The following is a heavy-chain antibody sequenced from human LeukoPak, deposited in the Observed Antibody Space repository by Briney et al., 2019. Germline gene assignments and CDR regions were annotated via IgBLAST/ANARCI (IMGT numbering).Heavy chain of an antibody. D-gene: IGHD3-9*01. CDR1: GFTFSNYA. CDR3: ARDWGRYFDNGMDV. Sequence: GGSLRLSCAASGFTFSNYAMSWVRQAPGKGLEWVSSISDSGGSTNYADSVKGRFTISRDNSKNTLYLQMNSLRAEDTAVYYCARDWGRYFDNGMDVWGQGTTVTVSS. J-gene: IGHJ6*02. CDR2: ISDSGGST. V-gene: IGHV3-23*01.